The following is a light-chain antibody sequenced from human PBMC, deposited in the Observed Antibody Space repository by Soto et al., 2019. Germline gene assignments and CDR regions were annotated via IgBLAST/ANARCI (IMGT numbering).Light chain of an antibody. V-gene: IGKV3-15*01. CDR2: GAS. Sequence: EIVMTQSRATLPVSPGERATFSCRASQSVNSRLAWYQQNPGQAPRLLIYGASTRATGVPARFSGSGSGTEFTLTINSLQSEDVAVYYCQQYDNWTLTFGGGTKVEIK. CDR1: QSVNSR. CDR3: QQYDNWTLT. J-gene: IGKJ4*01.